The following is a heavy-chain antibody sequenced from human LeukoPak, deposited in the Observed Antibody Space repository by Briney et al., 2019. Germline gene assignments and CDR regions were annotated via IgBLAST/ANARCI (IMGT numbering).Heavy chain of an antibody. Sequence: SETLSLTCTVSGGSISSSSYYWGWIRQPPGKGLEWIGSIYYSGSTYYNPSLKSRVTISVDTSKNQFSLKLSSVTAADTAVYYCASLEYYFDYWGQGTLVTVSS. CDR2: IYYSGST. J-gene: IGHJ4*02. CDR1: GGSISSSSYY. D-gene: IGHD5-24*01. CDR3: ASLEYYFDY. V-gene: IGHV4-39*01.